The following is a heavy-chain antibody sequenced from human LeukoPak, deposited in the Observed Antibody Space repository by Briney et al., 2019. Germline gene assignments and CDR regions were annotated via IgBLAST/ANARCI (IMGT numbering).Heavy chain of an antibody. J-gene: IGHJ3*02. V-gene: IGHV3-30-3*01. CDR2: TSYDGSNK. CDR1: GFSFSNYA. Sequence: GGSLRLSCAASGFSFSNYAMHWVRQAPGRGLDWVAITSYDGSNKYYGDSVKGRFTISRDNSKNTLYLQMNSLRAEDTAVYYCARDYYDSSGYTKNAFGIWGQGTMVTVSS. D-gene: IGHD3-22*01. CDR3: ARDYYDSSGYTKNAFGI.